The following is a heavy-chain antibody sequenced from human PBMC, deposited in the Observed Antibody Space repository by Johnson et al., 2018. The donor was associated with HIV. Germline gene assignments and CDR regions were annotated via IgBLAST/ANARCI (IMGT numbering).Heavy chain of an antibody. D-gene: IGHD4/OR15-4a*01. CDR1: GFTFSSFG. CDR2: ISSAGTDK. J-gene: IGHJ3*02. CDR3: AKGRNTYGADVFDI. Sequence: VQLVESGGGLVQPGRSLRLSCAVSGFTFSSFGMHWVRQAPGKGLEWMAVISSAGTDKYYADSVKGRFTISRDNSKNTLYLQMNSLRVEDTAVYYCAKGRNTYGADVFDIWGQGTMVTVSS. V-gene: IGHV3-30*18.